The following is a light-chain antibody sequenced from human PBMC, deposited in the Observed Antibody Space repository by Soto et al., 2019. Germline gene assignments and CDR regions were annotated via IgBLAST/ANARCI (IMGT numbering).Light chain of an antibody. V-gene: IGKV3-15*01. J-gene: IGKJ4*01. CDR2: GAS. CDR3: QHYNNWIAS. Sequence: EIVLTESPGTLSLSPGERATLSCRASESVSSNLAWYQQRPGQAPRLVIYGASTRATGIPVRFSGSGSGTEFTLTISSLQSEDFAVYYCQHYNNWIASFGGGTK. CDR1: ESVSSN.